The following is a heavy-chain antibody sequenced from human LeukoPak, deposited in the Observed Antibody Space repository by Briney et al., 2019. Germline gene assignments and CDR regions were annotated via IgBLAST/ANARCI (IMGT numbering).Heavy chain of an antibody. CDR1: GGSISSYY. CDR3: ARRVVIIRYFDY. CDR2: TYYSGST. D-gene: IGHD3-3*01. J-gene: IGHJ4*02. V-gene: IGHV4-59*12. Sequence: SETLSLTCTVSGGSISSYYWSWIRQPPGKGLEWIGYTYYSGSTNYNPSPKSRVTISVDTSKNQFSLKLSSVTAADTAVYYCARRVVIIRYFDYWGQGTLVTVSS.